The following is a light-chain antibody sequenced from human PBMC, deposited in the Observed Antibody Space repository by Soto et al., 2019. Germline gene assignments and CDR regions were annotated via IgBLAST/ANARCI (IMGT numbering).Light chain of an antibody. CDR1: QSVSSTY. Sequence: EIVLTQSPGTLSLSPGERATLSCRASQSVSSTYLAWYQQKPGQAPRLLIYGASSRATGIPDRFIGSGSGTDFTLTISRLEPEAFAVYYCQQYGSSPPITFGQGTRLEIK. CDR2: GAS. V-gene: IGKV3-20*01. CDR3: QQYGSSPPIT. J-gene: IGKJ5*01.